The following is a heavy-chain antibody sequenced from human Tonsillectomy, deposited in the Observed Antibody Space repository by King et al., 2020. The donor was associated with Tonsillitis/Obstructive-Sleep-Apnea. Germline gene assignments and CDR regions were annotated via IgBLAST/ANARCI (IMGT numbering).Heavy chain of an antibody. CDR3: ARESAAMDAFDI. V-gene: IGHV3-30*04. J-gene: IGHJ3*02. Sequence: VQLVESGGGVVQPGKSLRLSCAASGFTFSSYAMHWVRQAPGKGLDWVTFISYDGSNKYYSDSVKGRFTISRDNSKNTLYLQMNSLRAEDTAVYYCARESAAMDAFDIWGQGTMVTVSS. D-gene: IGHD6-13*01. CDR2: ISYDGSNK. CDR1: GFTFSSYA.